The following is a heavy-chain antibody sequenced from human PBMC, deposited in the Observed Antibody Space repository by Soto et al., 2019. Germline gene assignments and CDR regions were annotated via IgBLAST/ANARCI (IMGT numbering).Heavy chain of an antibody. J-gene: IGHJ6*02. CDR1: GDTDTNYV. D-gene: IGHD3-3*01. Sequence: ASLKVSCKASGDTDTNYVISWVRQAPGQGLEWMGGIFPKFGTTYSAQKLQDRLTITADESTSTVYMQLSSLRGEDTAVYYCAKDQSSIFRSGSGMDVWGQGTTVTVSS. CDR3: AKDQSSIFRSGSGMDV. V-gene: IGHV1-69*13. CDR2: IFPKFGTT.